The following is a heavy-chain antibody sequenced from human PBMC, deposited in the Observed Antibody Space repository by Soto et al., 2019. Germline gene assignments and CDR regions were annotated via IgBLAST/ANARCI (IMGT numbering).Heavy chain of an antibody. CDR2: INPNSGGT. CDR3: ARDPGSGWYYFDY. J-gene: IGHJ4*02. CDR1: GYTFTGYY. D-gene: IGHD6-19*01. V-gene: IGHV1-2*04. Sequence: ASVKVSCKASGYTFTGYYMHWVRQAPGQGLEWMGWINPNSGGTNYAQKFQGWVTMTRDTSISTAYMELSRLRSDDTAVYYCARDPGSGWYYFDYWGQGTLVTVSS.